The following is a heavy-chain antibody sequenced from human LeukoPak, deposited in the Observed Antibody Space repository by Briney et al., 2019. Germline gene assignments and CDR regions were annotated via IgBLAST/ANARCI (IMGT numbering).Heavy chain of an antibody. CDR2: IKQDGSEK. J-gene: IGHJ4*02. CDR1: GFIFRNYG. V-gene: IGHV3-7*01. D-gene: IGHD3-10*01. CDR3: TKYYGSGRYYFDY. Sequence: GGSLRLSCAASGFIFRNYGMNWVRQAPGKGLEWVANIKQDGSEKYYVDSVKGRFIISRDKAKNSLYLQMNGLRAEDTAVYYCTKYYGSGRYYFDYWGQGTLVTVSS.